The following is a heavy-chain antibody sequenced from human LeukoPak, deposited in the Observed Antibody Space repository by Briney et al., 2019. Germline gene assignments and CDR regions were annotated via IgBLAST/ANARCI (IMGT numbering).Heavy chain of an antibody. CDR1: GYTFTSYG. CDR2: ISAYNGNT. V-gene: IGHV1-18*01. J-gene: IGHJ3*02. Sequence: ASVKVSCKGSGYTFTSYGISWVRQAPGQGLEWMGWISAYNGNTNYAQKLQGRVIMTADTSTSTAYMELRSLRSDDTAVYYCARYQLPLDAFDIWGQGTMVTVSS. D-gene: IGHD2-2*01. CDR3: ARYQLPLDAFDI.